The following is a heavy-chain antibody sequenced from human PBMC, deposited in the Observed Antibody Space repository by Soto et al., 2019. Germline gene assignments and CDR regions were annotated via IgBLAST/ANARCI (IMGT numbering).Heavy chain of an antibody. CDR1: GGSITRRNHY. Sequence: SETLSLTCTVSGGSITRRNHYWGWVRQPPGKGLEWVASIHHTGTTYYNPSLRSRITMSIDTSNNRFSLSLTSVTAADTATYFCSTYSYYALSSGYHDSGGQGTLVTV. CDR2: IHHTGTT. J-gene: IGHJ4*02. CDR3: STYSYYALSSGYHDS. V-gene: IGHV4-39*01. D-gene: IGHD3-22*01.